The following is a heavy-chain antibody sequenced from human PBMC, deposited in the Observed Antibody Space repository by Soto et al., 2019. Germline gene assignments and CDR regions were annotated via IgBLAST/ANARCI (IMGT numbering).Heavy chain of an antibody. D-gene: IGHD2-2*01. J-gene: IGHJ5*02. CDR2: IYHSGST. CDR1: GGSISSDGFS. V-gene: IGHV4-30-2*01. CDR3: ARVVVPVPVSGHNYFDP. Sequence: QLQLQESGSGLVKTSQTLSLTCAVSGGSISSDGFSWSWIRQPPGKGLEWIGYIYHSGSTYYNPSLKSRVTISIDKSKNQFSLKLGSVIAADTAVYYCARVVVPVPVSGHNYFDPWGQGTLVTVSS.